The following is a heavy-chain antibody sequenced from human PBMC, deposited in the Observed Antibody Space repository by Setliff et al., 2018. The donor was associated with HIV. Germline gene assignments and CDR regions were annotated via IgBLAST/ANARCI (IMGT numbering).Heavy chain of an antibody. CDR1: GFAFESYA. D-gene: IGHD3-16*01. Sequence: GGSLRLSCTASGFAFESYAMHWVRQAPGKGLEWVPGSSWSSGNIVYVDSVKGRFTISRDNAKNSLYLQMNSLRAEDTAVYYCTIEPVTFGGYFDYWGQGTLVTVSS. CDR3: TIEPVTFGGYFDY. CDR2: SSWSSGNI. J-gene: IGHJ4*02. V-gene: IGHV3-9*01.